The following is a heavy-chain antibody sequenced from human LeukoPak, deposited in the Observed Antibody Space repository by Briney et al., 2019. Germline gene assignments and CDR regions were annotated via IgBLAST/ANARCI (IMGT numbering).Heavy chain of an antibody. CDR2: ISWNSGSI. Sequence: GGSLRLSCVPSGFTFDDYAMHWVRQAPGKGLEWVSGISWNSGSIGYADSVKGRFTISRDNAKNSLFLQMNRLRAEDTALYYCAKDGRGSGSYYFAEFDYWGQGTLVTVSS. J-gene: IGHJ4*02. CDR3: AKDGRGSGSYYFAEFDY. D-gene: IGHD3-10*01. V-gene: IGHV3-9*01. CDR1: GFTFDDYA.